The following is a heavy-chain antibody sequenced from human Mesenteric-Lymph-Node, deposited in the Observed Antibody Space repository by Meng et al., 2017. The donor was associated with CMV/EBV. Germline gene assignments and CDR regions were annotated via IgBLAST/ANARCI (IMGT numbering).Heavy chain of an antibody. V-gene: IGHV3-30-3*01. J-gene: IGHJ4*02. Sequence: GGSLRLSCAASGFTFGSYPLHWVRQAPGKGLEWVALISYAGDNEYYADSVKGRFTISRDNSKYRLSLQMNSLRPEDTAVYYCARGDTFYTDRIGYFFPPPDYWGQGTLVTVSS. CDR3: ARGDTFYTDRIGYFFPPPDY. D-gene: IGHD3-22*01. CDR1: GFTFGSYP. CDR2: ISYAGDNE.